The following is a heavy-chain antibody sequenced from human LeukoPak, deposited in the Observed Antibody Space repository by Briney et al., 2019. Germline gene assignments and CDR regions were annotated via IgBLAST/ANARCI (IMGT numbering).Heavy chain of an antibody. CDR3: ARVGDYELNWFDP. D-gene: IGHD4-17*01. Sequence: ASVKVPCKASGYTFTGYYMHWVRQAPGQGLEWMGWINPNSGGTNYAQKFQGRVTMTRDTSISTAYMELSRLRSDDTAVYYCARVGDYELNWFDPWGQGTLVTVSS. CDR2: INPNSGGT. CDR1: GYTFTGYY. J-gene: IGHJ5*02. V-gene: IGHV1-2*02.